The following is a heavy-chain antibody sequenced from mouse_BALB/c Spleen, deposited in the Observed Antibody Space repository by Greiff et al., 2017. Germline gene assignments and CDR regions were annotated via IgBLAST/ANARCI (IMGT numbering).Heavy chain of an antibody. CDR1: GYTFTDYW. Sequence: VQLQQSGAELVMPGASVKMSCKASGYTFTDYWMHWVKQRPGQGLEWIGAIDTSDSYTSYNQKFKGKATLTVDESSSTAYMQLSSLTSEDSAVYYCARGDGSSLYAMDYWGQGTSVTVSS. D-gene: IGHD1-1*01. CDR2: IDTSDSYT. V-gene: IGHV1-69*01. J-gene: IGHJ4*01. CDR3: ARGDGSSLYAMDY.